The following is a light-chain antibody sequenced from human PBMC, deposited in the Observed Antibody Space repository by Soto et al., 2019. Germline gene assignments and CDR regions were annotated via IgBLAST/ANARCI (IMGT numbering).Light chain of an antibody. Sequence: EIVLTQSPGTLSLSPGERATLSCRASQSVSSSYLAWYQQKPGQAPRLLIYGASSRATGIPERFSGSGSGTDFTLTISRLEPEDFAVYYCQQYGGSPITFGQGTRLEIK. CDR3: QQYGGSPIT. V-gene: IGKV3-20*01. CDR1: QSVSSSY. J-gene: IGKJ5*01. CDR2: GAS.